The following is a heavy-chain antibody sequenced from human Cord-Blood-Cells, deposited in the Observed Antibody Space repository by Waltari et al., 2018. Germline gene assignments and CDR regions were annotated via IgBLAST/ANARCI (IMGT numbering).Heavy chain of an antibody. D-gene: IGHD1-26*01. CDR1: GYTFTSYE. J-gene: IGHJ5*02. Sequence: QVQLVQSGAEGKKPGASVKVSCKASGYTFTSYEINSVRQATGQGPEWMGWINPNSGNTSYAKKFQGKVTITKNTPISSAFIELSSLRSEDTAVYYCARGGPGASDWFDPWGQGTLVTVSS. CDR2: INPNSGNT. CDR3: ARGGPGASDWFDP. V-gene: IGHV1-8*03.